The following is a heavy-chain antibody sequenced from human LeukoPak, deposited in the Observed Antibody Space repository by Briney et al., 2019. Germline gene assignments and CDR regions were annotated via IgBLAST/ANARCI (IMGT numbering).Heavy chain of an antibody. D-gene: IGHD3-9*01. Sequence: ASVKVSCKASGYTFTGYYMHWVRQAPGQGLEWMGWINPNSGGTNYAQKFQGRVIMTRDTSISTAYMELSRLRSDDTAVYYCARHGYYDILTGYYWAIEGAFDIWGQGTMVTVSS. CDR2: INPNSGGT. CDR1: GYTFTGYY. CDR3: ARHGYYDILTGYYWAIEGAFDI. J-gene: IGHJ3*02. V-gene: IGHV1-2*02.